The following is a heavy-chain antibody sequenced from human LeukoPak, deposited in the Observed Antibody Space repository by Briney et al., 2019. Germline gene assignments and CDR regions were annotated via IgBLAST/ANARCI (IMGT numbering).Heavy chain of an antibody. D-gene: IGHD4-23*01. CDR3: ARGRDGNPFNDAFDI. CDR1: GGSISNNY. V-gene: IGHV4-4*07. CDR2: VYSSGTT. J-gene: IGHJ3*02. Sequence: PSETLSLTCTVSGGSISNNYWSWIRQPAGKGLEWIGRVYSSGTTNYNPSLKSRVTISVDTSKSQFSLRLSSVTAADTAVYYCARGRDGNPFNDAFDIWGQGTRVTVS.